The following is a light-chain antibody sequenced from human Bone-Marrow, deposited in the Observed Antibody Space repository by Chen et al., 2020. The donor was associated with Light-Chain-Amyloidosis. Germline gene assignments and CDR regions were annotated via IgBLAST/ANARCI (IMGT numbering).Light chain of an antibody. CDR2: GAS. V-gene: IGKV3-15*01. CDR1: QSVNNH. J-gene: IGKJ3*01. Sequence: EIVMTQSPVTLSVSPGERATLSCRASQSVNNHLAWYQQKPGQTPRLLIYGASTRAPATPTRIGGSGSGTEFTLTISSLKSEDVAVYYCQQYYDWPTFGPGTKVHI. CDR3: QQYYDWPT.